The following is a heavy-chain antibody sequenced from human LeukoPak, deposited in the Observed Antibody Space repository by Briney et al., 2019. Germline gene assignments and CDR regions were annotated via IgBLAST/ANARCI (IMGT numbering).Heavy chain of an antibody. J-gene: IGHJ5*02. CDR3: ARDHMDSGWWFDP. V-gene: IGHV4-59*01. CDR2: IYYSGST. Sequence: GSLRLSCAASGFTFSSYGMSWDRQAPGKGLEWIGYIYYSGSTNYNPSLKSRVTISVDTSKNQFSLKLSSVTAADTAVYYCARDHMDSGWWFDPWGQGTLVTVSS. CDR1: GFTFSSYG. D-gene: IGHD3/OR15-3a*01.